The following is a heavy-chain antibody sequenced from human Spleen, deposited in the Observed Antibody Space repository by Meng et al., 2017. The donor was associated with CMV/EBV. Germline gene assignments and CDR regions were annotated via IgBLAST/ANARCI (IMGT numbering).Heavy chain of an antibody. V-gene: IGHV4-34*01. CDR1: GGSFSGYY. CDR3: ARWVWWSGWSLDY. D-gene: IGHD6-19*01. J-gene: IGHJ4*02. Sequence: QVHVQLWGAGLLKPSETLPLPCAVYGGSFSGYYWSWIRQPPGKGLEWIGEINHSGSTNYNPSLKSRVTISVDTSKNQFSLKLSSVTAADTAVYYCARWVWWSGWSLDYWGQGTLVTVSS. CDR2: INHSGST.